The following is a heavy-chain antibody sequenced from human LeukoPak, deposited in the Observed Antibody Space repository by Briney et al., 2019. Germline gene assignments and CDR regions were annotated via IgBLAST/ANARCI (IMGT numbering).Heavy chain of an antibody. J-gene: IGHJ5*02. CDR1: GYTFTSYG. D-gene: IGHD2-2*01. CDR2: ISAYNGNT. V-gene: IGHV1-18*01. CDR3: ARFLSFLCCSSTSCYRSWFDP. Sequence: EATVKVSCKASGYTFTSYGISWVRQAPGQGLEWMGWISAYNGNTNYAQKLQGRVTMTTDTSTSTAYMELRSLRSDDTAVYYCARFLSFLCCSSTSCYRSWFDPWGQGTLVTVSS.